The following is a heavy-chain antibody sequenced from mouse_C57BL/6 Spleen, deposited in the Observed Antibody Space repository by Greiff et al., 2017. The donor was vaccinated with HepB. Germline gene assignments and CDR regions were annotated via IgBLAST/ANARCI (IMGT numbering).Heavy chain of an antibody. Sequence: EVKLMESGGGLVKPGGSLKLSCAASGFTFSSYAMSWVRQTPEKRLEWVATISDGGSYTYYPDNVKGRFTISRDNAKNNLYLQMSHLKSEDTAMYYCARDDGYYLYAMDYWGQGTSVTVSS. CDR3: ARDDGYYLYAMDY. J-gene: IGHJ4*01. CDR1: GFTFSSYA. CDR2: ISDGGSYT. V-gene: IGHV5-4*01. D-gene: IGHD2-3*01.